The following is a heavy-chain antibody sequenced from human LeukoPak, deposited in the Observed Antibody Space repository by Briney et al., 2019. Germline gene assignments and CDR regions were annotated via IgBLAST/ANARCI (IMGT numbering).Heavy chain of an antibody. CDR2: INSISSYI. Sequence: GGSLRLSCAASGFIVSSYSLNWVRQAPGKGLEWVASINSISSYIYYADSVKGRFTISRDNSKNTLYLQMNSLRAEDTAVYYCAKEGYSGSFISFDYWGQGTLVTVSS. D-gene: IGHD1-26*01. J-gene: IGHJ4*02. CDR3: AKEGYSGSFISFDY. V-gene: IGHV3-21*01. CDR1: GFIVSSYS.